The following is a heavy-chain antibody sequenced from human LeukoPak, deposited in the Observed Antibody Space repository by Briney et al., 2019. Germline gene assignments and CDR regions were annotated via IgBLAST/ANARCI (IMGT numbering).Heavy chain of an antibody. CDR2: VYHSGGA. V-gene: IGHV4/OR15-8*01. CDR3: AYNRDFALDN. CDR1: GASIASHSW. Sequence: SETLSLTCAVSGASIASHSWWSWVRQPPGKGLEWIGEVYHSGGANYKPSLKSRVTISVDTSRNHFSLRLTSVTAADTAVYFCAYNRDFALDNWGQGTLVTVSS. J-gene: IGHJ4*01. D-gene: IGHD1-14*01.